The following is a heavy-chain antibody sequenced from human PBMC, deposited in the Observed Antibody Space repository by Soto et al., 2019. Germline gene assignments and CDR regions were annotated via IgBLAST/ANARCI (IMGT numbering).Heavy chain of an antibody. CDR3: ARHASSYNWFDP. Sequence: QLQLQESGPGLVTPSETLSLTCAVSGGSITSTTSYWGWIRQPPGKGLEWIGSISYSGSTYYNPSLKSRVTISIDTSKNQFSLKLTYVIAADATVYYCARHASSYNWFDPWGQGILVTVSS. CDR2: ISYSGST. V-gene: IGHV4-39*01. CDR1: GGSITSTTSY. J-gene: IGHJ5*02.